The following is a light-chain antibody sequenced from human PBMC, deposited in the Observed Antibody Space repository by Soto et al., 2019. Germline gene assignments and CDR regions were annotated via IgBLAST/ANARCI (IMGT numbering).Light chain of an antibody. CDR1: QSVSSY. J-gene: IGKJ1*01. CDR3: QQYGGSPRT. V-gene: IGKV3-20*01. Sequence: ESVWTQPPATLSLSPGERAILSGRASQSVSSYLAWYQQKPGQAPRLLIYGASSRATDIPDRFSGSGSGTDFTLTISRLEPEDFAVYYCQQYGGSPRTFGQGPKVDIK. CDR2: GAS.